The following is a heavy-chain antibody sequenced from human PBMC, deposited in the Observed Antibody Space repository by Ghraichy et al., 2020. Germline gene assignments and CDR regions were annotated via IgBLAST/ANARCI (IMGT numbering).Heavy chain of an antibody. CDR1: GYSISSGYW. CDR2: IYASGTT. J-gene: IGHJ4*02. Sequence: SETLSLTCTVSGYSISSGYWWGWMRQPPGRGLGWIGVIYASGTTTYSSPSLKDRVTISLDTSKNQFSLNLKSVTAADTAVYYCTREAGYYGHYDSGQGTPGTVSS. V-gene: IGHV4-38-2*02. D-gene: IGHD1-26*01. CDR3: TREAGYYGHYD.